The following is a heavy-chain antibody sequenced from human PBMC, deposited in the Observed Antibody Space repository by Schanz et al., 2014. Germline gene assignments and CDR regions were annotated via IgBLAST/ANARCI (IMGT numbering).Heavy chain of an antibody. CDR1: GFNFSSYA. Sequence: VQLVESGGGVVQPGRSLRLSCAASGFNFSSYAMSWVRQAPGKGLEWVSSISSTSSYIFYADSVKGRFTISRDNAKNSLYLQMNSLRAEDTAVYYCARPSDSSWYMDVWGKGTTVTVSS. CDR2: ISSTSSYI. J-gene: IGHJ6*03. CDR3: ARPSDSSWYMDV. D-gene: IGHD2-21*02. V-gene: IGHV3-21*01.